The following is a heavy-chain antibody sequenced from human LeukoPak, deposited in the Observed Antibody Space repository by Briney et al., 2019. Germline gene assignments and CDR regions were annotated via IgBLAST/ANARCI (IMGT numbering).Heavy chain of an antibody. CDR3: AKFSYGDYVA. CDR2: IRHGESNK. J-gene: IGHJ5*02. V-gene: IGHV3-30*02. CDR1: GFVLSKNG. D-gene: IGHD4-17*01. Sequence: PGGSLRLSCATSGFVLSKNGMHCVRQAPGKGLEWVAFIRHGESNKYYADSVKGRFTISRDNSKNTLSLQMNSLRPDDTAVYYCAKFSYGDYVAWGQGTLVIVSS.